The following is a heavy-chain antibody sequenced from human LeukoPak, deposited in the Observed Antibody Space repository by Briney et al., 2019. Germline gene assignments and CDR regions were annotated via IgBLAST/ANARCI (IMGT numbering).Heavy chain of an antibody. CDR3: VRHGLGSSWFGFDY. CDR2: IYPGDSDP. CDR1: GYTFTTYW. D-gene: IGHD6-13*01. Sequence: GESLKISCKGSGYTFTTYWIGWVRQMPGKGLEWMGIIYPGDSDPRYSPSFQGQVTSSADTSISTAYVQWSSLKASDSAMYYCVRHGLGSSWFGFDYWGQGTLVTVSS. V-gene: IGHV5-51*01. J-gene: IGHJ4*02.